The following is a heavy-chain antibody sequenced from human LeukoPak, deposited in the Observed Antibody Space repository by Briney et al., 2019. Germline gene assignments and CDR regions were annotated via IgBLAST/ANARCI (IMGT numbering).Heavy chain of an antibody. Sequence: ASVKVSCKASGYTFTSYGISWVRQAPGQGLEWMGWISAYNGNTNYAQKLQGRVTMTTDTSTSTAYMELRSLSSDDTAVYYCAIGGGYYGSGSYYKNWFDPWGQGTLVTVSS. CDR2: ISAYNGNT. V-gene: IGHV1-18*04. D-gene: IGHD3-10*01. CDR3: AIGGGYYGSGSYYKNWFDP. CDR1: GYTFTSYG. J-gene: IGHJ5*02.